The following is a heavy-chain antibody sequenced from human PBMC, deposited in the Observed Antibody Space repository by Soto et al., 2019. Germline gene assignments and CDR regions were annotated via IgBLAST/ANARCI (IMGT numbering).Heavy chain of an antibody. CDR1: GITLSNYG. CDR3: AASGRGYNSGAHHAHYGMDI. CDR2: ISSDGSNT. V-gene: IGHV3-30*03. Sequence: QVQLVESGGGVALPGRSLRLSCAASGITLSNYGMHWVRQAPGKGLEWLAVISSDGSNTFYADSVKGRLTISRDNSKSTLYLQMDSLRTEDTAVYFCAASGRGYNSGAHHAHYGMDIWGQGTTVTVSS. D-gene: IGHD5-12*01. J-gene: IGHJ6*02.